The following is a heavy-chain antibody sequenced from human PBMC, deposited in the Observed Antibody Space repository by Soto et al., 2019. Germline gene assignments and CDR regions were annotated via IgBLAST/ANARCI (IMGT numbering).Heavy chain of an antibody. CDR3: SMVRGVRSSEPQLKRSNWFDP. D-gene: IGHD3-10*01. V-gene: IGHV4-34*01. CDR1: GGSFSGYY. Sequence: ETLSLTCAVYGGSFSGYYWSWIRQPPGKGLEWIGEINHSGSTNYNPSLKSRVTISVDTSKNQFSLKLSSVTAADTAVYYCSMVRGVRSSEPQLKRSNWFDPWGQGTLVTVSS. CDR2: INHSGST. J-gene: IGHJ5*02.